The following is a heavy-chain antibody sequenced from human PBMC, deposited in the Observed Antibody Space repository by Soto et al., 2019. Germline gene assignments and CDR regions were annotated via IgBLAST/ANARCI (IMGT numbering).Heavy chain of an antibody. V-gene: IGHV4-4*02. Sequence: PSETLSLTCGVSGGSISSSKWWTWVRQPPGKGPEWIGEKYHSGSTYYNPSLKSRVTISVDRSKNQFSLKLSSVTAADTAVYYCARQGFGPLHGLVDVWGQGTTVTVSS. CDR2: KYHSGST. D-gene: IGHD3-10*01. CDR1: GGSISSSKW. CDR3: ARQGFGPLHGLVDV. J-gene: IGHJ6*02.